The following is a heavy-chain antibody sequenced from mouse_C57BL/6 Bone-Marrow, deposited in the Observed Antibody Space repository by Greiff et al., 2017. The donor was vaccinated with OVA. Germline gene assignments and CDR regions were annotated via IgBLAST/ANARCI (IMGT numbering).Heavy chain of an antibody. D-gene: IGHD1-1*01. CDR1: GFSFNTYA. J-gene: IGHJ4*01. CDR3: VRHSQDYGSSYEAMDY. V-gene: IGHV10-1*01. CDR2: IRSKSNNYAT. Sequence: GGGLVQPKGSLKLSCAASGFSFNTYAMNWVRQAPGKGLEWVARIRSKSNNYATYYADSVKDRFTISRDDSESMLYLQMNNLKTEDTAMYYCVRHSQDYGSSYEAMDYWGQGTSVTVSS.